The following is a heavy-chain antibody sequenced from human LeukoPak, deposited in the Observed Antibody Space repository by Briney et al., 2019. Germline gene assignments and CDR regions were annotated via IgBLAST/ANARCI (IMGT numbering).Heavy chain of an antibody. CDR2: SIPIFGTA. V-gene: IGHV1-69*06. CDR1: GGTFSSYA. CDR3: ARGDNGYGSGSYRRYFDY. J-gene: IGHJ4*02. Sequence: ASVKVSCKASGGTFSSYAISWVRQAPGQGLEWMGGSIPIFGTANYAQKFQGRVTITADKSTSTAYMELSSLRSEDTAVYYCARGDNGYGSGSYRRYFDYWGQGTLVTVSS. D-gene: IGHD3-10*01.